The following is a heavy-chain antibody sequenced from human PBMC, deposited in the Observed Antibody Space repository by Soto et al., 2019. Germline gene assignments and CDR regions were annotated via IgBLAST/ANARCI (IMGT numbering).Heavy chain of an antibody. CDR2: ISESGDGT. CDR3: AKERLIRDSNPIDY. V-gene: IGHV3-23*01. Sequence: PGGSLRLSCAAAGFTFSKFDMTWVRQAPGKGLEWVSSISESGDGTYYADSAKGRFTVSRDNSNNTLYLELSSLRAEDTAIYYCAKERLIRDSNPIDYWGQGTLVTVSS. CDR1: GFTFSKFD. D-gene: IGHD3-10*01. J-gene: IGHJ4*02.